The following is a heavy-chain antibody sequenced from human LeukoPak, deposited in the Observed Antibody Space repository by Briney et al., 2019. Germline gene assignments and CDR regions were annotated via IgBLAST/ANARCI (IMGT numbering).Heavy chain of an antibody. CDR3: ARGRGIAAAANYFDY. J-gene: IGHJ4*02. D-gene: IGHD6-13*01. V-gene: IGHV4-34*01. CDR2: IHHSGST. CDR1: GGSFCGYY. Sequence: KPSETLSLTCAVYGGSFCGYYWNWIRQPPGKGLEWIGEIHHSGSTNYSRSLKSRVTISIDTSKNQFSLNLNSVTAADTAVYYCARGRGIAAAANYFDYWGQGTLVTVSS.